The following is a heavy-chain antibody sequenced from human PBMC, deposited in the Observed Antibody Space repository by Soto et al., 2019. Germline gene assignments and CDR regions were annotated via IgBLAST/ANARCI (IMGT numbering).Heavy chain of an antibody. D-gene: IGHD4-17*01. J-gene: IGHJ6*02. Sequence: ASVKLTCKASGYTFTSYAMHWVRQAPGQRLEWMGWINAGNGNTKYSQKFQGRVTITRDTSASTAYMELSSLRSEDTAVYYCARDSGDYFHYYYGMDVWGQGTTVTVSS. CDR1: GYTFTSYA. V-gene: IGHV1-3*01. CDR2: INAGNGNT. CDR3: ARDSGDYFHYYYGMDV.